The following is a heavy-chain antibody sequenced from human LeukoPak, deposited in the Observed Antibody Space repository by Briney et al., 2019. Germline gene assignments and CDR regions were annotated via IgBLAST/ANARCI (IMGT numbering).Heavy chain of an antibody. D-gene: IGHD2-2*01. CDR2: INHSGST. V-gene: IGHV4-34*01. CDR1: GGSFSGYY. J-gene: IGHJ5*02. Sequence: SETLSLTCAVYGGSFSGYYWSWIRQPPGKGLEWIGEINHSGSTNYNPSLKSRVTISVDTSKNQFSLKLSSVTAADTAVYYCARHQGYCSSTSCYNRFDPWGQGTLVTVSS. CDR3: ARHQGYCSSTSCYNRFDP.